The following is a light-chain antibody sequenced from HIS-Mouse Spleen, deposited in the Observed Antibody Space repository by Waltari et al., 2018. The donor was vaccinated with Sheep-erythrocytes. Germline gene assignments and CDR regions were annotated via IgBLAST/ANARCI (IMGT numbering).Light chain of an antibody. Sequence: EIVLTQSPATLSLSPGERATLSCRASQSVSSYLAWYQQKPGQAPRLLIYDASNRATGIPARFSGSGSGTDFTLTISSLEPEDFGVYYCQQRSNWLTFGGGTK. CDR3: QQRSNWLT. J-gene: IGKJ4*01. V-gene: IGKV3-11*01. CDR2: DAS. CDR1: QSVSSY.